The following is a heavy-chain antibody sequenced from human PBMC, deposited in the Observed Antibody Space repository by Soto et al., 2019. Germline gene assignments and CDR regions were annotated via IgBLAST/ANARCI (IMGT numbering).Heavy chain of an antibody. Sequence: ASVKVSCKVSGYTLTELSMHWVRQAPGKGLEWMGGFDPEDGETIYAQKFQGRVTMTEDTSTDTAYMELSSLRSEDTAVYYCATADWVVAATPEAYDAFDIWGQGTMVTVSS. D-gene: IGHD2-15*01. V-gene: IGHV1-24*01. J-gene: IGHJ3*02. CDR3: ATADWVVAATPEAYDAFDI. CDR1: GYTLTELS. CDR2: FDPEDGET.